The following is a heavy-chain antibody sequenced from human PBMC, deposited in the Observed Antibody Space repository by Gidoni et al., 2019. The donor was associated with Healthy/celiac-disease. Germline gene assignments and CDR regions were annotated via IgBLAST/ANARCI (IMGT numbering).Heavy chain of an antibody. Sequence: EVQLLESGGGLVQPGGSLRLSCAASGFTFSSYAMSWVRQAPGKGLEWVSAISGSGGITYYADSLKCRFTISRDNSKNTLYLQMNSLRADDTAVYYCAKDWYFDLWGRGTLVTVSS. V-gene: IGHV3-23*01. CDR1: GFTFSSYA. J-gene: IGHJ2*01. CDR2: ISGSGGIT. CDR3: AKDWYFDL.